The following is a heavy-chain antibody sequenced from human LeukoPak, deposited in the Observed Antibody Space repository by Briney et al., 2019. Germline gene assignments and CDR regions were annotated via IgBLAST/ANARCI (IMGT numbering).Heavy chain of an antibody. J-gene: IGHJ4*02. Sequence: SETLSLTCTVSGDSISSSRFYRAWIRQPPGKGLEWIGSILYTGRTFYNPSPKSRVTISVDTSKNQFSLRLGSVTASDTAVYYCARRDVGATIDYWGQGTLVTVSS. CDR2: ILYTGRT. D-gene: IGHD1-26*01. CDR3: ARRDVGATIDY. V-gene: IGHV4-39*01. CDR1: GDSISSSRFY.